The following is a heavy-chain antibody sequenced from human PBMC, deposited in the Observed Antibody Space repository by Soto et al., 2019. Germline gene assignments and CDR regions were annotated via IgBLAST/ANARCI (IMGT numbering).Heavy chain of an antibody. D-gene: IGHD6-19*01. Sequence: ASVKVSCKASGYTFTSYYMHWVRQAPGQGLEWMGIINPSGGSTSYAQKFQERVTITRDMSTSTAYMELSSLRSEDTAVYYCAAGDYSGWYNDYYYGMDVWGQGTTVTVSS. CDR2: INPSGGST. V-gene: IGHV1-46*01. CDR1: GYTFTSYY. J-gene: IGHJ6*02. CDR3: AAGDYSGWYNDYYYGMDV.